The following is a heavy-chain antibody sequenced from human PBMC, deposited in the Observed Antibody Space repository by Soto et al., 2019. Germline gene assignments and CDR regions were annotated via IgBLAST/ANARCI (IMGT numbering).Heavy chain of an antibody. D-gene: IGHD6-19*01. V-gene: IGHV5-51*01. Sequence: PGESQRISYKGAGYSCTGYWVGWVRQMPGKGLEWMGIIYPGDSDTRYSPSFQGQVTISADKSISTAYLQWSSLKASDTAMYYCARRWSNSSGFAFDIWGQGTMVTVSS. CDR3: ARRWSNSSGFAFDI. J-gene: IGHJ3*02. CDR2: IYPGDSDT. CDR1: GYSCTGYW.